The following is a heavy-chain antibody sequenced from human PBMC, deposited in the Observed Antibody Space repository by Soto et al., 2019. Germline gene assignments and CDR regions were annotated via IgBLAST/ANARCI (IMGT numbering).Heavy chain of an antibody. CDR3: AKSPALQWLDY. CDR2: ISASGATT. J-gene: IGHJ4*02. D-gene: IGHD4-4*01. V-gene: IGHV3-23*01. CDR1: GFTFSRYA. Sequence: GGSLRLSCSASGFTFSRYAMTWVRQAPGKGLEWVSSISASGATTYYADSVKGRFTISRDNSKNTLYLQMNSLRAEDTAGYYCAKSPALQWLDYWGQGTLVTVSS.